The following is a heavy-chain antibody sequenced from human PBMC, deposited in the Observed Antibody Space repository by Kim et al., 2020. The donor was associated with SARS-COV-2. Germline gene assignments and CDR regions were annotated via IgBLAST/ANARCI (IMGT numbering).Heavy chain of an antibody. Sequence: GRVTITRDTSASTAYMELSSLRSEDTAVYYCAREGYDFWSGYYTGHAFDIWGQGTMVTVSS. CDR3: AREGYDFWSGYYTGHAFDI. D-gene: IGHD3-3*01. V-gene: IGHV1-3*01. J-gene: IGHJ3*02.